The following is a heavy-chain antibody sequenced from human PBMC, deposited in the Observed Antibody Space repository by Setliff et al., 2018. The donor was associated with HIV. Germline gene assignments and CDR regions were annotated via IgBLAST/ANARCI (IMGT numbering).Heavy chain of an antibody. Sequence: SETLSLTCTVSGGSINSGAYLWAWIRQPAGKGLEWIGRIFRAGNATYNPSLKSRAILSVDTSQNQFSLQLKHVTAADRAVYYCARHRDPPGSSWIYYYSYMDVWGKGTTVTVSS. J-gene: IGHJ6*03. D-gene: IGHD6-13*01. CDR2: IFRAGNA. CDR3: ARHRDPPGSSWIYYYSYMDV. V-gene: IGHV4-61*02. CDR1: GGSINSGAYL.